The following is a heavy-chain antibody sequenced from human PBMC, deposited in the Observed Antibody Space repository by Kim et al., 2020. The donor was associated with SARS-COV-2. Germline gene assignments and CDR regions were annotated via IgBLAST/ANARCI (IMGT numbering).Heavy chain of an antibody. Sequence: SETLSLTCTVSGGSVSSGSYYWSWIRQPPGKGLELIGYIYYSGSTNYNPSLKSRVTISVDTSKNQFSLKLSSVTAADTAVYYCASAGIAGENWFDPWGQG. V-gene: IGHV4-61*01. J-gene: IGHJ5*02. CDR2: IYYSGST. CDR3: ASAGIAGENWFDP. D-gene: IGHD6-13*01. CDR1: GGSVSSGSYY.